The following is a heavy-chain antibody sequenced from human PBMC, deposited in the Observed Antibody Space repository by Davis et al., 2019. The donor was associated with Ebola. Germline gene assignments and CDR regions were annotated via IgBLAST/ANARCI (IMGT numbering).Heavy chain of an antibody. V-gene: IGHV5-10-1*01. J-gene: IGHJ5*02. CDR1: GSSFTSYW. CDR3: ARHRGWFDP. Sequence: GGSLRLSCQRPGSSFTSYWISWVRQLPGQGLEWMGRIDSSDSYTNYSPSFQGHVTISADKSISTAYLQWSSLKASDTAMYYCARHRGWFDPWGQGTLVTVSS. CDR2: IDSSDSYT.